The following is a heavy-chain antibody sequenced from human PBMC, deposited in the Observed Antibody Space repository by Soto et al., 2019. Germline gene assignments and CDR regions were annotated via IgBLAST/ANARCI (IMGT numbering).Heavy chain of an antibody. D-gene: IGHD6-6*01. V-gene: IGHV1-18*04. CDR3: ARDPTTAYSSSSFDY. CDR1: GYTLTSYG. J-gene: IGHJ4*02. CDR2: ISAYDGST. Sequence: ASVKVSCKASGYTLTSYGISWLRQSPGQGLEWMGWISAYDGSTKYAQKLQGRVTMTTDPSTSTAYMELRSLRSDDTAVYYCARDPTTAYSSSSFDYWGQGTLVTVSS.